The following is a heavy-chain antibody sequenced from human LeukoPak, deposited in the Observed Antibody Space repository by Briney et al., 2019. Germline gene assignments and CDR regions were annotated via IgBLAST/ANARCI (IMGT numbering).Heavy chain of an antibody. D-gene: IGHD6-25*01. J-gene: IGHJ4*02. CDR2: ISGSGSTT. Sequence: GGSLRLSCAASGFTFSTYGMSWVRQAPGKGLEWVSGISGSGSTTYYADSVKGRFTISRDDSKNTLYLQMNSLRAEDTAVYYCAKANSGSASRGYFDYWGQGTLVTVSS. CDR3: AKANSGSASRGYFDY. V-gene: IGHV3-23*01. CDR1: GFTFSTYG.